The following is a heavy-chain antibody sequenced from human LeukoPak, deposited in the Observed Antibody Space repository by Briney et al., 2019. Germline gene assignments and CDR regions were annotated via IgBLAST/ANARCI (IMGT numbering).Heavy chain of an antibody. CDR1: GGSISSYY. CDR2: IYYSWST. J-gene: IGHJ3*02. V-gene: IGHV4-59*01. CDR3: ARNNNWARDAFDI. D-gene: IGHD1/OR15-1a*01. Sequence: ASETLSLTCTVSGGSISSYYWSWIRQPPGKGLEWIGYIYYSWSTNYNPSLKSRVTISVDTSKNQFSLKLSSVTAADTAVYYCARNNNWARDAFDIWGQGTMVTVSS.